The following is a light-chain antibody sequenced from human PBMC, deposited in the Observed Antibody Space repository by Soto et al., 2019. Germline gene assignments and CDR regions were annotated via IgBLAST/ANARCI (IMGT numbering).Light chain of an antibody. Sequence: EIVLTQSPGTLSLSPGERATLSCRASQSVSSSYLARYLQKPGQAPRLRIYGTSSRATGIPDRFSGSGSGTDFTLTISRLEPEDFAVYYCQQYGSSPGTFGQGTKVEIK. V-gene: IGKV3-20*01. CDR1: QSVSSSY. CDR2: GTS. J-gene: IGKJ1*01. CDR3: QQYGSSPGT.